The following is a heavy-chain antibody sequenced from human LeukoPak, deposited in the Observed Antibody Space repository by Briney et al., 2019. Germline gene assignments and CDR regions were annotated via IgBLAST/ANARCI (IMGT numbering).Heavy chain of an antibody. D-gene: IGHD2-15*01. CDR2: IYTSGST. J-gene: IGHJ5*02. Sequence: PSETLSLTCTVSGGSISSCYWSWIRQPAGKGLEWIGRIYTSGSTNYNPSLKSRVTMSVDTSKNQFSLKLSSVTAADTAVYYCARWAGYCSGGSCQAGYNWFDPWGQGTLVTVSS. CDR1: GGSISSCY. CDR3: ARWAGYCSGGSCQAGYNWFDP. V-gene: IGHV4-4*07.